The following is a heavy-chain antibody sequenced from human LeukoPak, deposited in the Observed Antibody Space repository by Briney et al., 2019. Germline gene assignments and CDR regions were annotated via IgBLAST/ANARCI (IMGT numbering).Heavy chain of an antibody. CDR2: ISSSSSYI. D-gene: IGHD6-19*01. CDR1: GFTFSSYS. J-gene: IGHJ4*02. Sequence: PGGSLRLSCAASGFTFSSYSMNWVRQAPGKGLEWVSSISSSSSYICYADSVKGRFTISRDNAKNSLYLQMNSLRAEDTAVYYCASGSSGWYGDWGQGTLVTVSS. CDR3: ASGSSGWYGD. V-gene: IGHV3-21*01.